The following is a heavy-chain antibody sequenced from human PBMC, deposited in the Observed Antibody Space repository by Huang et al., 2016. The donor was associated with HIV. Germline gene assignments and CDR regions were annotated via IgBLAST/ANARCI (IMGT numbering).Heavy chain of an antibody. CDR1: GGSINTGRYY. CDR2: LYNTGTM. CDR3: ARNHDFWRGRMFAISYFDV. V-gene: IGHV4-39*01. Sequence: QMRFQESGPGLVKPSGTLSLTCNVSGGSINTGRYYWGWIRQPPGKGLEWVGSLYNTGTMHYEPSLEGRLTMSADTSKNQFALNLSSVTAADTAIYYCARNHDFWRGRMFAISYFDVWGRGTLVTVAS. J-gene: IGHJ2*01. D-gene: IGHD3-3*01.